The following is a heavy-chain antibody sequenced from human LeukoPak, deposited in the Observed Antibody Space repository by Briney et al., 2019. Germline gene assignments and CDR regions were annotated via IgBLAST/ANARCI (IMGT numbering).Heavy chain of an antibody. CDR3: TRDLSGHYSIDY. CDR1: GFTFSNYA. V-gene: IGHV3-30*04. D-gene: IGHD3-22*01. Sequence: PGGSLRLSCAASGFTFSNYAIHWVRQAPGKGLEWVAFISNNGRNKDYADSVKGRFTISRDNSKNTLYLQVNSLRPEDTAVYYCTRDLSGHYSIDYWGQGTLVTVSS. CDR2: ISNNGRNK. J-gene: IGHJ4*02.